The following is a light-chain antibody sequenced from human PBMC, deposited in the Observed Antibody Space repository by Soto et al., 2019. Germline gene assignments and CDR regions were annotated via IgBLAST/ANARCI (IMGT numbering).Light chain of an antibody. Sequence: EIVLTQSPGTLWLSPGERAPLTFRARQSVSRDLAWYQQKPGQAPKVLIYRASSRDTGIPDRFSGIGSGTDCTLPISRLEPEDFEVYYCQQYGSSPLTFGGGTKVDIK. CDR1: QSVSRD. J-gene: IGKJ4*01. CDR3: QQYGSSPLT. V-gene: IGKV3-20*01. CDR2: RAS.